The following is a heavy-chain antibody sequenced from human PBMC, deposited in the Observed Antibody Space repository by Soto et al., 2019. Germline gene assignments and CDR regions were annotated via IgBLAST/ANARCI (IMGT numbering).Heavy chain of an antibody. Sequence: SCGAGGLSRCSYARHRVRKDPGKGLEWVAVISYDGSNKYYADSVKGRFTISRDNSKNTLYLQMNSLRAEDTAVYYCARDPLWGTAMVLWYFDLWGRGTLVPVSS. CDR2: ISYDGSNK. CDR1: GLSRCSYA. CDR3: ARDPLWGTAMVLWYFDL. V-gene: IGHV3-30-3*01. D-gene: IGHD5-18*01. J-gene: IGHJ2*01.